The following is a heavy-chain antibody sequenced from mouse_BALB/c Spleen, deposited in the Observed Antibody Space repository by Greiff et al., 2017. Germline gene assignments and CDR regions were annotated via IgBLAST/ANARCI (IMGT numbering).Heavy chain of an antibody. CDR2: IDPENGNT. D-gene: IGHD1-1*02. Sequence: VQLQQSGAELVRPGALVKLSCKASGFNFNDYYMHWVKQRPEQGLEWIGWIDPENGNTIYDPKFQGKASITADTSSNTAYLQLSSLTSEDTAVYYCARHGGYCDYAMDYWGQGTSVTVSS. V-gene: IGHV14-1*02. CDR1: GFNFNDYY. CDR3: ARHGGYCDYAMDY. J-gene: IGHJ4*01.